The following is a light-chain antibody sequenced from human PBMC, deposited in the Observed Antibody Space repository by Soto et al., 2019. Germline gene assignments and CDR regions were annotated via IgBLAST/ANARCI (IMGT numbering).Light chain of an antibody. J-gene: IGLJ1*01. CDR2: DVN. V-gene: IGLV2-11*01. CDR3: CSYADSFYV. Sequence: QSALTQPRSVSGSPGQSVAISCTGTSIDIGDSNYVSWYQHHPGKAPKLMTYDVNKRPSGVPDRFFGSKSDNTASLTISGLTDDDDADFYCCSYADSFYVFGTGTKVTVL. CDR1: SIDIGDSNY.